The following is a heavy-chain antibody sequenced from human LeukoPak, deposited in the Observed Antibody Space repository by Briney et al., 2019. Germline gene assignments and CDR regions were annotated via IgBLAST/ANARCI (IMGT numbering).Heavy chain of an antibody. CDR3: ARTQGDLVPFDY. CDR1: GGSISSYY. V-gene: IGHV4-4*07. J-gene: IGHJ4*02. Sequence: SETLSLTCTVSGGSISSYYWSWIRQPAGKGLEWIGRIYTSGSTNYTPSLKSRVTMSVDTSKNQFSLKLISVTAADTAVYYCARTQGDLVPFDYWGQGTLVTVSS. CDR2: IYTSGST. D-gene: IGHD3-16*01.